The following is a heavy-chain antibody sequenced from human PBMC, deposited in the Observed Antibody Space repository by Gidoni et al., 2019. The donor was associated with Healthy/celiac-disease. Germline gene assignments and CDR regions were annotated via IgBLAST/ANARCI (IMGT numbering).Heavy chain of an antibody. CDR3: ASATATLPFDY. D-gene: IGHD6-25*01. V-gene: IGHV4-34*01. J-gene: IGHJ4*02. CDR1: GGTFSGYY. Sequence: QVQLQQWGAGLLKPSETLSLTCAVYGGTFSGYYWSWIRQPPGKGLEWIGEINHSGSTNYNPSLKSRVTISVDTSKNQFSLKLSSVTAADTAVYYCASATATLPFDYWGQGTLVTVSS. CDR2: INHSGST.